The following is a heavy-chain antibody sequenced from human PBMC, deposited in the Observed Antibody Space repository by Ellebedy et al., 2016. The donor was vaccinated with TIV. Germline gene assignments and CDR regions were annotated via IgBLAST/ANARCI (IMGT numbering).Heavy chain of an antibody. D-gene: IGHD3-9*01. Sequence: GGSLRLXCAASGFTVSSNEMSWVRQAPGKGLEWVSVIYSDGSTSYADSVKGRFTISRDKSKNTLYLQMNSLRAEDTAVYYCATEILTGFHAFDIWGQGTMVTVSS. CDR1: GFTVSSNE. CDR3: ATEILTGFHAFDI. J-gene: IGHJ3*02. V-gene: IGHV3-53*01. CDR2: IYSDGST.